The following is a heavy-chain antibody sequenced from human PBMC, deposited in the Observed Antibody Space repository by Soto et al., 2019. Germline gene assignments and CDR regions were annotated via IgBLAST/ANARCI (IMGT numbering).Heavy chain of an antibody. CDR2: ISGSGGTT. V-gene: IGHV3-23*01. D-gene: IGHD3-9*01. J-gene: IGHJ4*02. CDR1: GFTFSSYA. CDR3: ARDSGDCDILTFFDY. Sequence: GGSLRLSCAASGFTFSSYAMSWVRQAPGKGLEWVSGISGSGGTTYYADSVKGRFTISRDKSKNTLNLQMNSLRAEDTAVYYCARDSGDCDILTFFDYWGQGTLVTVSS.